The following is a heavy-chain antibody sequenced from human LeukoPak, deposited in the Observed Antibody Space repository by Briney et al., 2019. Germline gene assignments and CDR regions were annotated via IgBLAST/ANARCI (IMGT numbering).Heavy chain of an antibody. CDR3: ASHSYGYNH. J-gene: IGHJ5*02. V-gene: IGHV3-23*01. D-gene: IGHD3-16*01. Sequence: GSLRLSCAASGFTFSTYAVNWVRQAPGKGLEWVSTISGSGDSTYYADSVKGRFTISRDNSKDTLYLQMSSVRVDDTAVYYCASHSYGYNHWGQGTLVIVSS. CDR2: ISGSGDST. CDR1: GFTFSTYA.